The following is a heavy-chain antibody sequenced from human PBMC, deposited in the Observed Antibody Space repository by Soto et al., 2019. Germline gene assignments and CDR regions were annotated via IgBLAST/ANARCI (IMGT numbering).Heavy chain of an antibody. J-gene: IGHJ3*02. D-gene: IGHD3-10*01. Sequence: QVQLQESGPGLVKPSETLSLTCTVSGASISSYYWTWLRQPPGKRLEWIGYIYYSGSTNSNPSLRSRVTISLDASKNHSALRLSSVTAADTAVYYCARTGGSMVRGVFDIWGQGTMVTVSS. CDR2: IYYSGST. CDR1: GASISSYY. CDR3: ARTGGSMVRGVFDI. V-gene: IGHV4-59*08.